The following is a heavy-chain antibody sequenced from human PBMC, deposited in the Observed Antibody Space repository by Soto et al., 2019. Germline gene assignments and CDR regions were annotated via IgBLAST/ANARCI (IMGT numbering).Heavy chain of an antibody. D-gene: IGHD3-22*01. CDR3: ARQRGYYDSSGLDY. Sequence: GGSLRLSCAASGFTFSDYYMTWIRKAPGKGLQWVSYISGGGGSTIYYADSVKGRFTISRDNAKNSLYLQMNTLRAEDTAVYYCARQRGYYDSSGLDYWGQGTLVTVSS. J-gene: IGHJ4*02. CDR2: ISGGGGSTI. CDR1: GFTFSDYY. V-gene: IGHV3-11*01.